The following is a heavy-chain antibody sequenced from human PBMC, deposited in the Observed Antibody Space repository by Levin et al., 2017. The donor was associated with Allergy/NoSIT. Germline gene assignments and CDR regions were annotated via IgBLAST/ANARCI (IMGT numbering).Heavy chain of an antibody. V-gene: IGHV3-23*01. CDR1: GFTFSSYA. CDR2: ISGSGGST. D-gene: IGHD3-10*01. CDR3: AKDFDGAGSGSYQGDY. J-gene: IGHJ4*02. Sequence: GGSLRLSCAASGFTFSSYAMSWVRQAPGKGLEWVSAISGSGGSTYYADSVKGRFTISRDNSKNTLYLQMNSLRAEDTAVYYCAKDFDGAGSGSYQGDYWGQGTLVTVSS.